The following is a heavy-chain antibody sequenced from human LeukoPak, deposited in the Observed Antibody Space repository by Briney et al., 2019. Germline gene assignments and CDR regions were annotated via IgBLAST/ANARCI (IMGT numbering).Heavy chain of an antibody. CDR3: AGSTSPAGYYYMDV. D-gene: IGHD5/OR15-5a*01. J-gene: IGHJ6*03. V-gene: IGHV3-21*01. Sequence: GGSLRLSCAASGFTFSTYIMNWVRQTPGKGLEWVSSIGTSTSYIYYADSVKGRFTISRDNAKNSLYLEMNSLRAEDTAVYYCAGSTSPAGYYYMDVWGKGTTVTVSS. CDR1: GFTFSTYI. CDR2: IGTSTSYI.